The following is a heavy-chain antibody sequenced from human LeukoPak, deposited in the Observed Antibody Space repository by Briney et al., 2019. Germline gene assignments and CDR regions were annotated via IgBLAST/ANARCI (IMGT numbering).Heavy chain of an antibody. J-gene: IGHJ4*02. Sequence: GGSLRLSCATSGFTFSTYGMSWVRQAPGKGLEWVSSISSSSSSYIYYADSVKGRFTISRDNAKSSLYLQMNSLRAEDTAVYYCTKRPFSGYFDYWGQGTLVTVSS. D-gene: IGHD1-1*01. CDR1: GFTFSTYG. CDR2: ISSSSSSYI. V-gene: IGHV3-21*04. CDR3: TKRPFSGYFDY.